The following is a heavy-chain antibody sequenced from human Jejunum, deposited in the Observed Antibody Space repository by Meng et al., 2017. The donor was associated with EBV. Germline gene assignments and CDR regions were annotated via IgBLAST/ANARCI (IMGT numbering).Heavy chain of an antibody. D-gene: IGHD1/OR15-1a*01. CDR2: IGGSGGAT. V-gene: IGHV3-23*04. J-gene: IGHJ5*02. Sequence: VGFGGGLVQPGGSLRLSCAASGFTFSSSAMSWVRQAPGKGLGWVSSIGGSGGATYYADSVKGRFTISRDNSKSTLYLQMNSLRAEDTAVYYCAKLTRAWGQGTLVTVSS. CDR1: GFTFSSSA. CDR3: AKLTRA.